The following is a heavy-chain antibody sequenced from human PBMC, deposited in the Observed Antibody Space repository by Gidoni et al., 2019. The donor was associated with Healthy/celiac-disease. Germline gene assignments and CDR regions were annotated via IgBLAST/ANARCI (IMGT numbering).Heavy chain of an antibody. Sequence: QVQLQESGPGLVKPSQTLSLTCTVSGGSISSGGYYWSWIRQHPGKGLEWIGYLNYSGSTYYNPYLKSRVTISVDTSKNQFSLKLSSVTAADTAVYYCARVSDSVTLGLRSYYFDYWGQGTLVTVSS. CDR1: GGSISSGGYY. J-gene: IGHJ4*02. D-gene: IGHD4-17*01. V-gene: IGHV4-31*03. CDR3: ARVSDSVTLGLRSYYFDY. CDR2: LNYSGST.